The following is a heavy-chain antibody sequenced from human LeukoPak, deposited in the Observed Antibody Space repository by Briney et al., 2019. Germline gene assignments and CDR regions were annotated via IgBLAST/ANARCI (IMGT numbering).Heavy chain of an antibody. V-gene: IGHV3-74*01. Sequence: GGSLRLSCAASGIAFSSYWMHWVRQAPGKGLVWVSRINSDESSTSYADSVKGRFTISRDNAKNTLYLQMNSLRAEDTAVYYCARFLPYSGDRYFDYWGQGTLVTVSS. CDR3: ARFLPYSGDRYFDY. CDR1: GIAFSSYW. D-gene: IGHD2-21*02. J-gene: IGHJ4*02. CDR2: INSDESST.